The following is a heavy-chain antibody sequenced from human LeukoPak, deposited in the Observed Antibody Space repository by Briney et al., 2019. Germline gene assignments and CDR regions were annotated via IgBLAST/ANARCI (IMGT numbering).Heavy chain of an antibody. CDR3: ARDRIWFGELPDY. CDR1: GFTVSSNY. Sequence: GGSLRLSCAASGFTVSSNYMSWVRQAPGKGLEWVSVIYSGGSTYYADSVKGRFTISRDNAKNTLYLQMNSLRAEDTAVYYCARDRIWFGELPDYWGQGTLVTVSS. J-gene: IGHJ4*02. V-gene: IGHV3-66*01. CDR2: IYSGGST. D-gene: IGHD3-10*01.